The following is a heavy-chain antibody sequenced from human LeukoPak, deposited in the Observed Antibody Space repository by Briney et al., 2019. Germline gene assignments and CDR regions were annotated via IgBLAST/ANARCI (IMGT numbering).Heavy chain of an antibody. D-gene: IGHD4-17*01. CDR2: IYYSGST. CDR1: GGSFSGYY. CDR3: ARESYGDTSYNWFDP. Sequence: SETLSLTCAVYGGSFSGYYWSWIRQPPGKGLEWIGYIYYSGSTNYNPSLKSRVTISVDTSKNQFSLKLSSVTAADTAVYYCARESYGDTSYNWFDPWGQGTLVTVSS. J-gene: IGHJ5*02. V-gene: IGHV4-59*01.